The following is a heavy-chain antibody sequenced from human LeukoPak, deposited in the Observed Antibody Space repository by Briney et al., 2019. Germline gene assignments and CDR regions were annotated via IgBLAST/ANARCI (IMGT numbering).Heavy chain of an antibody. CDR1: GFTFSSYW. CDR3: ARDMAMRRYYYMDV. CDR2: IKQDGSEK. V-gene: IGHV3-7*01. D-gene: IGHD3-10*01. J-gene: IGHJ6*03. Sequence: PGGSLRLSCAASGFTFSSYWMSWVRQAPGKGLERVANIKQDGSEKYYVDSVKGRFTISRDNAKNSLYLQMNSLRAEDTAVYYCARDMAMRRYYYMDVWGKGTTVTVSS.